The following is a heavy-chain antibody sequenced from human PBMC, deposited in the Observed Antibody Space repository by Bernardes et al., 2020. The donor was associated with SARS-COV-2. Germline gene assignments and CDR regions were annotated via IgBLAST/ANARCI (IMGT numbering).Heavy chain of an antibody. CDR1: GSDFNNYGFTSYG. V-gene: IGHV1-18*04. Sequence: ASVKVSCKTSGSDFNNYGFTSYGFSWVRQAPGQGLEWTGWITAYNLNTDYAQNFRGRVTMTADTSTSTVYMELRSLRSDDTAMYYCAVNTGNFYYGVDVWGQGTTVTVSS. D-gene: IGHD3-10*01. J-gene: IGHJ6*02. CDR2: ITAYNLNT. CDR3: AVNTGNFYYGVDV.